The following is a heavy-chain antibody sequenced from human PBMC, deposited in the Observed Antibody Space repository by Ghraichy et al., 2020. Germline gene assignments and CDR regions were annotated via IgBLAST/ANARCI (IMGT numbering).Heavy chain of an antibody. D-gene: IGHD3-10*01. Sequence: LRLSCVASGFTFSGYVMHWVRQAPGKGLEWVADISDGGSNEYYVDSVKGRFTISRDNPKNILYLQMNSLRPEDTAVYYCARATREWLGRFYGVDVWGQGTTVIVS. V-gene: IGHV3-30*03. J-gene: IGHJ6*02. CDR3: ARATREWLGRFYGVDV. CDR1: GFTFSGYV. CDR2: ISDGGSNE.